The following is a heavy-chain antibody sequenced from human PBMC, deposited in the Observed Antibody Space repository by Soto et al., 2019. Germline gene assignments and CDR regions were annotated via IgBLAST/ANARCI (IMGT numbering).Heavy chain of an antibody. CDR3: ARRSGYSYGYDWYFDL. J-gene: IGHJ2*01. D-gene: IGHD5-18*01. Sequence: GGSLRLSCAASGFTFSSYWMSWVRQAPGKGLEWVANIKQDGSEKYYVDSVKGRFTISRDNAKNSLYLQMNSLRAEDTAVYYCARRSGYSYGYDWYFDLWGRGTLVTVSS. CDR1: GFTFSSYW. V-gene: IGHV3-7*01. CDR2: IKQDGSEK.